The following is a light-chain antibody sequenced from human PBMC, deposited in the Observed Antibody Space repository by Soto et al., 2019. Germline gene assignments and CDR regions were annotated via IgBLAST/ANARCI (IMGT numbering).Light chain of an antibody. Sequence: AIRMTQSPSSLSASTGDRVTITCRASQGISSYLAWYQQKPGKAPKLLIYAASTLQSGVPSRFSVSGSGTDFTLTISCLQSEDFATYYCQQYYSYTLTFGGGTKVEIK. V-gene: IGKV1-8*01. CDR2: AAS. J-gene: IGKJ4*01. CDR3: QQYYSYTLT. CDR1: QGISSY.